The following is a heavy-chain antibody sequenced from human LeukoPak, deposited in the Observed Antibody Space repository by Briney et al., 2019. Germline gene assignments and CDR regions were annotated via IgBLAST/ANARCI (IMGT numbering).Heavy chain of an antibody. Sequence: LGGSLRLSCAASGFTFSSYAMSWVRQAPGKGLEWVSAISGSGGSTYYADSVKGRFTISRDNSKNTLYLQMNSLRAEDTAVYYCAKDPPYNWNYDWFDPWGQGTLVTVSS. CDR3: AKDPPYNWNYDWFDP. CDR1: GFTFSSYA. D-gene: IGHD1-7*01. CDR2: ISGSGGST. V-gene: IGHV3-23*01. J-gene: IGHJ5*02.